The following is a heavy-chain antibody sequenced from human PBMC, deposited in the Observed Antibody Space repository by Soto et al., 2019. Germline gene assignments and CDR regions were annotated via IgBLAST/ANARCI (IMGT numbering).Heavy chain of an antibody. CDR2: ISAYNGNT. V-gene: IGHV1-18*01. CDR3: ASGPGYYDSGSYFADYYYYGMDV. CDR1: GYTFTSYG. D-gene: IGHD3-10*01. J-gene: IGHJ6*02. Sequence: QVQLVQSGAEVKKPGASVKVSCKASGYTFTSYGISWVRQAPGQGLEWMGWISAYNGNTNYAQKLQGRVTMTTDTARITAYMELRSLRSDDTAVYYCASGPGYYDSGSYFADYYYYGMDVWGQGTTVTVSS.